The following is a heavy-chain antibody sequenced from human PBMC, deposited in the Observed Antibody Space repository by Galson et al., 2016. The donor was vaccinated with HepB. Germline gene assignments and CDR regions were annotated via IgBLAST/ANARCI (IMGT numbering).Heavy chain of an antibody. Sequence: TLSLTCTVSGASISSGNYYWSWIRQPAGEGLEWIGRISTRGITQYNPSLQGRVTISIDTSKNQISLKLNSVTAADKAMYYCARDEDSTGYYSYWYFDLWGRGSLVTVSS. CDR2: ISTRGIT. D-gene: IGHD3-22*01. J-gene: IGHJ2*01. CDR3: ARDEDSTGYYSYWYFDL. V-gene: IGHV4-61*02. CDR1: GASISSGNYY.